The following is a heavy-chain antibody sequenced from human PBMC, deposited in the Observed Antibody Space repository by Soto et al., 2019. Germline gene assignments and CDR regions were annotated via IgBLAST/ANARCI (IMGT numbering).Heavy chain of an antibody. CDR1: GFTFSMHW. Sequence: GGSLRLSCVASGFTFSMHWMSWVRQAPGEGRVWEANIQPEGCEKTYVNSVKGRLTISRDKAKNAPFLQRNSVRDEDSAVYYCATINYEFIGYYAMGLWGQGTTGCVSS. CDR3: ATINYEFIGYYAMGL. CDR2: IQPEGCEK. D-gene: IGHD3-3*01. V-gene: IGHV3-7*01. J-gene: IGHJ6*02.